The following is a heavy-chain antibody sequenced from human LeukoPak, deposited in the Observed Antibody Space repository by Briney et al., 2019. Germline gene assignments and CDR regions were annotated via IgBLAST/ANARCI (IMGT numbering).Heavy chain of an antibody. CDR1: GGSFSGYY. D-gene: IGHD5-18*01. CDR2: INHSGST. CDR3: ARDVRGYGYGYCYYYYYMDV. J-gene: IGHJ6*03. Sequence: SSETLSLTCAVYGGSFSGYYWSWIRQPPGKGLEWIGEINHSGSTNYNPPLKSRVTISVDTSKNQFSLKLSSVTAADTAVYYCARDVRGYGYGYCYYYYYMDVWGKGTTVTVSS. V-gene: IGHV4-34*01.